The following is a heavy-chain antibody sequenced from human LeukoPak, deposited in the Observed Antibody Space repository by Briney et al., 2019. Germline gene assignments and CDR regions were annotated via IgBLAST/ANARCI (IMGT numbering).Heavy chain of an antibody. CDR2: ISVSGGST. CDR1: GFTFSNYA. Sequence: PGGSLRLSCAASGFTFSNYAMSWARQAPGKGLEWVSAISVSGGSTYYADSVKGRFTISRDNSKNTLYLQMNSLRAEDTAVYYCTKGTIWLPFDYWGQGTLVTVSS. V-gene: IGHV3-23*01. CDR3: TKGTIWLPFDY. D-gene: IGHD5-18*01. J-gene: IGHJ4*02.